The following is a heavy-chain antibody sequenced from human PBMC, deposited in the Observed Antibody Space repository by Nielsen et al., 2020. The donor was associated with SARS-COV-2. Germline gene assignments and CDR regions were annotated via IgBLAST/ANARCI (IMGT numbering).Heavy chain of an antibody. CDR1: GDTLTQLS. Sequence: ASVKVSCKVPGDTLTQLSMHWVRQAPGKGLEWMGEFDPQDGETTYAQKFQGRVTMTEDTSIDTAYLDLDGLTSDDTAIYFCATDSPIGVVIYALAHWGQGTPVTVSS. J-gene: IGHJ4*02. V-gene: IGHV1-24*01. D-gene: IGHD3-3*01. CDR3: ATDSPIGVVIYALAH. CDR2: FDPQDGET.